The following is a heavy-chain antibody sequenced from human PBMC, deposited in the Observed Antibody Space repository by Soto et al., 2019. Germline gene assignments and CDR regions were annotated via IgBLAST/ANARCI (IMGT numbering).Heavy chain of an antibody. V-gene: IGHV1-18*01. CDR1: GYTFTSYG. Sequence: ASVKVSCKASGYTFTSYGISWVRQAPGQGLEWMGWISAYNGNTNYAQKLQGRVTMTTDTSTSTAYMELRSLRSDDTTVYYCARVIDGYNYLDYYYYMDVWGKGTTVTVSS. CDR3: ARVIDGYNYLDYYYYMDV. CDR2: ISAYNGNT. D-gene: IGHD5-12*01. J-gene: IGHJ6*03.